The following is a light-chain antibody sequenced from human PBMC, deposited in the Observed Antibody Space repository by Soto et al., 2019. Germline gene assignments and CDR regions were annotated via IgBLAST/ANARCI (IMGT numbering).Light chain of an antibody. CDR1: QSVSSTF. CDR2: AAS. Sequence: EIVLTQSPGTLSLSPGERATLSGRASQSVSSTFLAWYQQKPGQAPRLLIYAASSRAIGIPDRFSGSGSGTDFTLTISRLEPEDFAVYYCQQYGSSPGTFGQGTKVEIK. J-gene: IGKJ1*01. CDR3: QQYGSSPGT. V-gene: IGKV3-20*01.